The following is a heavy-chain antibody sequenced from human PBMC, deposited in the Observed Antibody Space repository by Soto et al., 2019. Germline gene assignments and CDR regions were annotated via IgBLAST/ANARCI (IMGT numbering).Heavy chain of an antibody. D-gene: IGHD6-13*01. CDR1: GGSISSGGYY. CDR2: IYYSGST. Sequence: SETLSLTCTVSGGSISSGGYYWSWIRQHPGKGLERIGYIYYSGSTYYNPSLKSRVTISVDTSKNQFSLKLSSVTAADTAVYYCARSIAAAGSYYYYYGMDVWGQGTTVTVSS. J-gene: IGHJ6*02. CDR3: ARSIAAAGSYYYYYGMDV. V-gene: IGHV4-31*03.